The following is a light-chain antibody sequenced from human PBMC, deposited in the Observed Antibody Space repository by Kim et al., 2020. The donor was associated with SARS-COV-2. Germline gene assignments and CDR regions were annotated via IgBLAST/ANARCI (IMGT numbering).Light chain of an antibody. J-gene: IGLJ2*01. Sequence: QSVLTQPASVSGSPGQSITISCTGTSSDVGGYNYVSWYQQHPGKPPKLMIYDVSKRPSGVSNRFSGSKSGNTASLTISGLQAEDEADYYCSSYTSSSNVVFGGGTQLTVL. CDR3: SSYTSSSNVV. CDR1: SSDVGGYNY. V-gene: IGLV2-14*01. CDR2: DVS.